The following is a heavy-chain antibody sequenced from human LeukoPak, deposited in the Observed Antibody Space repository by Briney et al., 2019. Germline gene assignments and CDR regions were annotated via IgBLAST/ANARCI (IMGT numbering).Heavy chain of an antibody. CDR1: GYTFTSYG. Sequence: ASVKVSCKASGYTFTSYGISWVRQAPGQGLEWMGWISAYNGNTNYAQKLQGRVTMTTDTSTSTAYMELRSLRSDDTAVYYCARTYYDFWSGYHWFDPWGQGTLVTVSS. D-gene: IGHD3-3*01. V-gene: IGHV1-18*01. CDR3: ARTYYDFWSGYHWFDP. CDR2: ISAYNGNT. J-gene: IGHJ5*02.